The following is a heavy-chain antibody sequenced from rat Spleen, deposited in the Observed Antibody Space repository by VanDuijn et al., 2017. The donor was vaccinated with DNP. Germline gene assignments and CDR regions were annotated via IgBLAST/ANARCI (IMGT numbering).Heavy chain of an antibody. J-gene: IGHJ2*01. CDR1: GFTFSDYN. V-gene: IGHV5S10*01. CDR3: STLNFYASLSGYFDY. CDR2: IINDGKRT. D-gene: IGHD1-12*01. Sequence: EVQLVESGGALVQPGRSLKLSCAASGFTFSDYNMAWVRQAPKKGLEWVATIINDGKRTYYRDSVKGRFTISRDNAESTLYLQMDSLRSEDTATYYCSTLNFYASLSGYFDYWGQGVMVTVSS.